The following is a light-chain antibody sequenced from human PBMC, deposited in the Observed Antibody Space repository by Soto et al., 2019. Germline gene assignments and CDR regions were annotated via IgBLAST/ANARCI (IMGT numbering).Light chain of an antibody. CDR3: ATWDDSLNGSYV. V-gene: IGLV1-44*01. Sequence: QSVLTQPPSASATPGQRVTISCSGSSSNIGSNLVTWYQQLPGTAPKLLIYSNDQRPSGVPDRFSGSKSGTSASLAISGLQSQDEADYYCATWDDSLNGSYVFGTGTKLTVL. J-gene: IGLJ1*01. CDR2: SND. CDR1: SSNIGSNL.